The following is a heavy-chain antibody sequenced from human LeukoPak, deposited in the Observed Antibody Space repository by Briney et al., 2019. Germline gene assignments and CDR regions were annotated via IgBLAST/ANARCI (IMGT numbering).Heavy chain of an antibody. J-gene: IGHJ4*02. CDR2: ISGSGGST. D-gene: IGHD2-2*01. Sequence: GGSLRLSCAASGFTFSSYAMSWVRQAPGKGLGWVSAISGSGGSTYYADSVKGRFTISRDNSKNTLYLQMNSLRAEDTAVYYCAKVHAQYCSSTSCSRYFDYWGQGTLVTVSS. CDR3: AKVHAQYCSSTSCSRYFDY. V-gene: IGHV3-23*01. CDR1: GFTFSSYA.